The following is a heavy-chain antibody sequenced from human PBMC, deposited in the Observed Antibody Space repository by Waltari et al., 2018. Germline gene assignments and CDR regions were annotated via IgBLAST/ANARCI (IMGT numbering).Heavy chain of an antibody. CDR3: ARISSWSRGVDY. V-gene: IGHV4-34*01. D-gene: IGHD6-13*01. J-gene: IGHJ4*02. CDR1: GGSFSGYY. Sequence: QVQLQQWGAGLLKPSETLSLTCAVYGGSFSGYYWSWIRQPPGKGLECIGEINQSRSRNYNPSLKSRVTISVDASKNQFSLKLSSVTAADTAVYYCARISSWSRGVDYWGQGTLVTVSS. CDR2: INQSRSR.